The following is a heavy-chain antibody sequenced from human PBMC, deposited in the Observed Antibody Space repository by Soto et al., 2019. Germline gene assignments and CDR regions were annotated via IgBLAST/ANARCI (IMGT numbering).Heavy chain of an antibody. J-gene: IGHJ6*03. CDR1: GFTFSDYY. D-gene: IGHD5-12*01. V-gene: IGHV3-11*01. Sequence: GGSLRLSCAASGFTFSDYYMSWIRQAPGKGPEWVSYISSSGSTIYYADSVKGRFTISRDNAKNSLYLQMNSLRAEDTAVYYCARPATIGSFYYYYYMDVWGKGTTVTVSS. CDR2: ISSSGSTI. CDR3: ARPATIGSFYYYYYMDV.